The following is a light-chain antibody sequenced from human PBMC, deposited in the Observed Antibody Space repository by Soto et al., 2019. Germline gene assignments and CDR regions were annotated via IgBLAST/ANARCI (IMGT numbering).Light chain of an antibody. CDR2: AAS. CDR3: QQLNSYSIT. J-gene: IGKJ5*01. V-gene: IGKV1-9*01. Sequence: IQLTQSPSSLSASVGDRVTITCRASQGINSFLAWYQQKPGKAPKLLIYAASTLQSGVPSRFSGSGSGTEFTLTISSLQPEDFATYYCQQLNSYSITFGQGTRLEIK. CDR1: QGINSF.